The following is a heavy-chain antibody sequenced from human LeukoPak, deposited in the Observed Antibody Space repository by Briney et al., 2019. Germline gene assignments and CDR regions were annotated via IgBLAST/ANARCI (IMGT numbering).Heavy chain of an antibody. CDR1: GFTFSHNG. Sequence: GGSLRLSRAASGFTFSHNGMHWVRQAPGKGLDWVAVIWYDGSNQYYADSVKGRFTISRDNSKNTVSLQMNSLRAEDTAVYYCARWGDGKMFDYWGQGVLVTVSS. D-gene: IGHD3-16*01. CDR2: IWYDGSNQ. CDR3: ARWGDGKMFDY. V-gene: IGHV3-33*01. J-gene: IGHJ4*02.